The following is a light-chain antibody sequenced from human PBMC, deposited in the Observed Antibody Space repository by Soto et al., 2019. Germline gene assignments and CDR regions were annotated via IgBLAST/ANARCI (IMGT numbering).Light chain of an antibody. J-gene: IGLJ3*02. CDR1: RSDVGNYNL. CDR3: CSYAGSDTWA. CDR2: EVN. Sequence: QSALTQPASVSGSPGQSITISCAGTRSDVGNYNLVSWYQQHPGKAPKLMIYEVNKRPSGVSNRFSGSKSGNTASLTISGLQGEDEADYYCCSYAGSDTWAFGGGTKVTVL. V-gene: IGLV2-23*02.